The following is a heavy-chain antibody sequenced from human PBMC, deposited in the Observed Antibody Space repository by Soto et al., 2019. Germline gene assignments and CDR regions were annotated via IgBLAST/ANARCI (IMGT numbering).Heavy chain of an antibody. D-gene: IGHD3-3*01. J-gene: IGHJ6*02. V-gene: IGHV3-9*01. Sequence: GGSLRLSCAASGFTFDDYAMHWVRQTPGKGLEWVSGITWNSGTIGYADSVKGRFTISRDNSKNTQYLQMNSLRAEDTAVYYCAKEVWSGPMDVWGQGTTVTVSS. CDR1: GFTFDDYA. CDR2: ITWNSGTI. CDR3: AKEVWSGPMDV.